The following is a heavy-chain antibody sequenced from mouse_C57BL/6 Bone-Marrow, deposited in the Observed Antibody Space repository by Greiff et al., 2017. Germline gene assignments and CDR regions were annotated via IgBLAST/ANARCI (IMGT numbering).Heavy chain of an antibody. CDR2: INPGSGGT. D-gene: IGHD4-1*01. Sequence: QVQLQQSGAELVRPGTSVKVSCKASGYAFTNYLIEWVKQRPGQGLEWIGVINPGSGGTNYNEKFKGKATLTADKSSSTAYMQLSSLTSEDSAVYFCARRNWDGYFDVWGTGTTVTVSS. J-gene: IGHJ1*03. V-gene: IGHV1-54*01. CDR1: GYAFTNYL. CDR3: ARRNWDGYFDV.